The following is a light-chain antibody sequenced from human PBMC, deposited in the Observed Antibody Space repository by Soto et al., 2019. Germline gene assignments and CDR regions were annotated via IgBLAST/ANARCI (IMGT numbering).Light chain of an antibody. J-gene: IGKJ1*01. Sequence: DIQTTQSPPTLSSSVRDRVTISCRASESNKNWLAWYQQQPGKAPKPLIYRASSLESGVPSRFSGSGSGTEFTLTISSLQPDDFATYYCQQYKSPPWTFGQGTKVEIK. V-gene: IGKV1-5*03. CDR3: QQYKSPPWT. CDR2: RAS. CDR1: ESNKNW.